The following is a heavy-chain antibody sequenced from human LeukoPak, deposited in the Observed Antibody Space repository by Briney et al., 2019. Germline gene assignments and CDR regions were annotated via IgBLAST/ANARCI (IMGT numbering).Heavy chain of an antibody. J-gene: IGHJ6*02. D-gene: IGHD6-19*01. CDR1: GFSFEDFA. V-gene: IGHV3-23*01. Sequence: PGGSLRLSCAASGFSFEDFAMYWVRQAPGKGLEWVSAISGSGGSTYYADSVKGRFTISRDNSKNTLYLQMNSLRAEDTAVYYCAKRGQWLVPGYYYYGMDVWGQGTTVTVSS. CDR3: AKRGQWLVPGYYYYGMDV. CDR2: ISGSGGST.